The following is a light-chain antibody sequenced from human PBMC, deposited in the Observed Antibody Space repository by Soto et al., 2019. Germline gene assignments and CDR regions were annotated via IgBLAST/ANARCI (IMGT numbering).Light chain of an antibody. CDR2: AAA. CDR1: QSIGTY. Sequence: IQMPQSPSSLSASLGDRVTISCRASQSIGTYLNWYHQRPGRAPKLLIYAAATLQSGVPSRFSGSGSGTEFTLTISSLQSEDFAVYYCQQYNNWPRTFGQGTKVDI. V-gene: IGKV1-39*01. CDR3: QQYNNWPRT. J-gene: IGKJ1*01.